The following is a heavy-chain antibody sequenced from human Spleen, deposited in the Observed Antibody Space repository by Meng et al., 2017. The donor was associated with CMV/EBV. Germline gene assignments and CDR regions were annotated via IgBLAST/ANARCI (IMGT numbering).Heavy chain of an antibody. D-gene: IGHD1-26*01. Sequence: ASVKVSCKASGYTFTGYYMHWVRQAPGQGLEWMGWINPNSGGTNSAQNFQGRVTMTRDTSISTAYMELSSLRSEDTAVYYCARGGRELLWNFDYWGQGTLVTVSS. CDR2: INPNSGGT. CDR1: GYTFTGYY. V-gene: IGHV1-2*02. CDR3: ARGGRELLWNFDY. J-gene: IGHJ4*02.